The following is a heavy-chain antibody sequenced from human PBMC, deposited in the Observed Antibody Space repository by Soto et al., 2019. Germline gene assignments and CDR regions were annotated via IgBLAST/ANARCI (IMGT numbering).Heavy chain of an antibody. J-gene: IGHJ3*02. CDR3: ARDNSDFWSGYYSPPSAFDI. CDR1: GFTFSSYW. CDR2: IKQDGSEK. Sequence: GGSLRLSCAASGFTFSSYWMSWVRQAPGKGLEWVANIKQDGSEKYYVDSVKGRFTISRDNAKNSLYLQMNSLRAEDTAVYYCARDNSDFWSGYYSPPSAFDIWGQGTMVTVS. D-gene: IGHD3-3*01. V-gene: IGHV3-7*05.